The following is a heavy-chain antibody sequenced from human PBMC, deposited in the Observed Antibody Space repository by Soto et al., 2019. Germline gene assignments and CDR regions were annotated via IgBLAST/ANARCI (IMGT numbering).Heavy chain of an antibody. J-gene: IGHJ4*02. CDR2: IYYSGST. CDR3: ARANWYSEY. CDR1: GGSISSSSYY. D-gene: IGHD7-27*01. V-gene: IGHV4-39*01. Sequence: SETLSLTCTVSGGSISSSSYYWGWIRQPPGKGLEWIGSIYYSGSTYYNPSLKSRVTISVDTSKNQFSLKLSSVTAADTAVYYCARANWYSEYWGQGTLVTVSS.